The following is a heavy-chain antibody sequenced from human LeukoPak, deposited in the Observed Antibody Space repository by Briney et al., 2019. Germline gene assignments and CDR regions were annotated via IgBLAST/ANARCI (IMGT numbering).Heavy chain of an antibody. V-gene: IGHV4-39*01. CDR1: GGSISSSSYY. CDR3: AARVVTALYYFDY. Sequence: SETLSLTCTVSGGSISSSSYYWGWIRQPPGKGLEWIGSIYYSGSTYYNPSLKSRVTISVDTSKNQFSLKLSSVTAADTAVYYYAARVVTALYYFDYWGQGTLVTVSS. D-gene: IGHD2-21*02. J-gene: IGHJ4*02. CDR2: IYYSGST.